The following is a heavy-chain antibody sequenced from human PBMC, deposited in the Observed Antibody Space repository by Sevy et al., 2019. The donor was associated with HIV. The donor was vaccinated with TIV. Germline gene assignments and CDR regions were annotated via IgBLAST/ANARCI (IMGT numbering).Heavy chain of an antibody. CDR3: AKKYYYGSGSYYTYYFDY. V-gene: IGHV3-23*01. J-gene: IGHJ4*02. CDR1: GFTFSSYA. D-gene: IGHD3-10*01. Sequence: GGSLRHSCAASGFTFSSYAMSWVRQAPGKGLEWVSAISGSGGSTYYADSVKGRFTISRDNSKNTLYLQMNSLRAEDTAVYYCAKKYYYGSGSYYTYYFDYWGQGTLVTVSS. CDR2: ISGSGGST.